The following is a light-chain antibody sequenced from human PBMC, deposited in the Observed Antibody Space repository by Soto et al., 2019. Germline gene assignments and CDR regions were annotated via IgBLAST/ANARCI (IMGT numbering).Light chain of an antibody. Sequence: DLVMTQTTLSSPVTLGPPASISCRSSQSLVHSNGNTYLSLLQQRPGQPQRLLIYNISNRFSWDPDRYSGSGAETDFTLNISRLEGEYGGVYYCLQATYSPRTFGQRTKLEIK. CDR2: NIS. CDR3: LQATYSPRT. CDR1: QSLVHSNGNTY. J-gene: IGKJ2*02. V-gene: IGKV2-24*01.